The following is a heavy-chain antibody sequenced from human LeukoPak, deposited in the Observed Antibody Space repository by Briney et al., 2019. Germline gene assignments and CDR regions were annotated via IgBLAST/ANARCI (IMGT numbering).Heavy chain of an antibody. D-gene: IGHD3-22*01. V-gene: IGHV3-23*01. CDR2: ISGSGGST. CDR3: AKMMSSGYYALGY. CDR1: GFTFSSYG. Sequence: PGGSLRLSCAASGFTFSSYGMHWVRQAPGKGLEWVSAISGSGGSTYYADSVKGRFTISRDNSKNTLYLQMNSLRAEDTAVYYCAKMMSSGYYALGYWGQGTLVTVSS. J-gene: IGHJ4*02.